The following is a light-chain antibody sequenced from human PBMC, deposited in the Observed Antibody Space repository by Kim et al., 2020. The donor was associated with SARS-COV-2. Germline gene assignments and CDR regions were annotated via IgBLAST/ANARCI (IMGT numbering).Light chain of an antibody. Sequence: DIVMTQSPDSLAVSLGERASIICKSSQTILHSSNKRNYLAWYQQKPGQPPKLLIYWASTRKSGVPDRFSGSGSGTDFALTISSLQAEDVAIYYCQQYYRTPLTFGGGTKVDIK. J-gene: IGKJ4*01. CDR1: QTILHSSNKRNY. CDR3: QQYYRTPLT. CDR2: WAS. V-gene: IGKV4-1*01.